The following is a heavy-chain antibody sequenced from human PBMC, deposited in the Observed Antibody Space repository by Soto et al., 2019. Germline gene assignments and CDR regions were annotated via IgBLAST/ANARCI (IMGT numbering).Heavy chain of an antibody. V-gene: IGHV3-23*01. CDR2: ISGGVSKT. CDR1: GFTFSDYA. J-gene: IGHJ3*02. D-gene: IGHD5-12*01. CDR3: ANRRGYSGYDPRDDAFDI. Sequence: EVQLLESGGGLVQPGGSLRLSCAASGFTFSDYAMTWVRQAPGQGLEWVSGISGGVSKTYYADSVKGRFTISRDNSKSTLYLQMNSLRVEDTAVYYCANRRGYSGYDPRDDAFDIWGQGTMVTVSS.